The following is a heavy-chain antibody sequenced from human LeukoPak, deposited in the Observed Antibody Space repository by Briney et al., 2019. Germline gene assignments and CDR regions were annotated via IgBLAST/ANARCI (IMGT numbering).Heavy chain of an antibody. V-gene: IGHV3-23*01. CDR3: AKVGSVGASRRRFDY. J-gene: IGHJ4*02. CDR2: ISGSGGST. D-gene: IGHD1-26*01. CDR1: GFTFSSYA. Sequence: HPGGSLRLSCAASGFTFSSYAMSWVRQAPGKGLEWVSAISGSGGSTYYADSVKGRFTISRDNSKNTLYLQMNSLRAEDTAVCYCAKVGSVGASRRRFDYWGQGTLVTVSS.